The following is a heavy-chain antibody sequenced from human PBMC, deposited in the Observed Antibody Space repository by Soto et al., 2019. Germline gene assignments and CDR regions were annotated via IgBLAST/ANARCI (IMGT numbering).Heavy chain of an antibody. J-gene: IGHJ4*02. CDR1: GGSISSGGYS. CDR2: IYHSGST. CDR3: ARGRDY. V-gene: IGHV4-30-2*01. Sequence: SETLSLTCAVSGGSISSGGYSWSWIRQPPGKGLEWIGYIYHSGSTYYNPSLKSRVTISVDRSKNQFPLKLSSVTAADTAVYYCARGRDYWGQGTLVTVSS.